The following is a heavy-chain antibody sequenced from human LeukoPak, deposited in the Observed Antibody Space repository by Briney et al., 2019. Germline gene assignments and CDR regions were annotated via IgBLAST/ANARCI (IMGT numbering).Heavy chain of an antibody. CDR2: INHSGST. J-gene: IGHJ4*02. CDR3: ARQKQWLAHFDY. V-gene: IGHV4-34*01. Sequence: SETLSLTCAVYGGSFSGYYWSWIRQPPGKGLEWIGEINHSGSTNYNPSLKSRVTISVDTSKNQFSLKLSSVTAADTAVYYCARQKQWLAHFDYWGQGTLVTVSS. CDR1: GGSFSGYY. D-gene: IGHD6-19*01.